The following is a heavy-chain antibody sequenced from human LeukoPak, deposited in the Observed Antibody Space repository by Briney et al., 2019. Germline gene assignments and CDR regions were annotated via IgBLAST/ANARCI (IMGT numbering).Heavy chain of an antibody. CDR3: VREREGSNSEH. J-gene: IGHJ1*01. CDR2: IYSDGNT. CDR1: GFTVSNNR. V-gene: IGHV3-53*01. Sequence: GGSLRLSCAASGFTVSNNRLSWVRQAPGMGLEWVSTIYSDGNTYYPDFVKGRFTISRDGSKNTLYLQLNSLRTEDTAIYYCVREREGSNSEHWGQGTLVTVSS. D-gene: IGHD1-26*01.